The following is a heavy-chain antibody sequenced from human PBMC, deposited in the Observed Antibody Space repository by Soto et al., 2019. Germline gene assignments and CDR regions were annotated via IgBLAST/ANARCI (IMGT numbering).Heavy chain of an antibody. J-gene: IGHJ4*02. CDR1: GFPFSSYS. V-gene: IGHV3-48*01. D-gene: IGHD4-17*01. Sequence: VGSLMLSWACSGFPFSSYSVNLVRQDPGKGLELLSYISSSGSTTYYADSVKGRFTISRDNSKNTLYLQMNSLRAEDTAVYYCASFPVYVYGYDDDSWGQGTRVNVSA. CDR3: ASFPVYVYGYDDDS. CDR2: ISSSGSTT.